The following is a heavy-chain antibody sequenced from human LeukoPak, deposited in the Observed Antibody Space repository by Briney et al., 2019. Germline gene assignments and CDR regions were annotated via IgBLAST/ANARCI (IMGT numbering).Heavy chain of an antibody. CDR1: GFSLSNYW. V-gene: IGHV3-7*01. J-gene: IGHJ6*02. CDR3: AWYGVTHGLDV. Sequence: GGSLRLSCAASGFSLSNYWMSWVRQAPGKGLEWVANINQDGSDKYYVDSVMGRFTISKDNAKNSVYLQMNSLRPEVTAIYYCAWYGVTHGLDVWGQGTTVTVSS. D-gene: IGHD3-10*01. CDR2: INQDGSDK.